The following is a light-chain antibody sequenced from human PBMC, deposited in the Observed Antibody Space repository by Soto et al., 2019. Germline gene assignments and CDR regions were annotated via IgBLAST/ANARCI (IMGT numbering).Light chain of an antibody. V-gene: IGKV3-15*01. CDR2: GAS. Sequence: SPATLYVSPGERATLSCRASQSVSSNLAWYQQKPGQAPRLLIYGASTRATGIPARFGGSGSGTEFTLTISSLQSEDFAVYYCQQYNNWPPKYTFGQGTKVDIK. CDR1: QSVSSN. CDR3: QQYNNWPPKYT. J-gene: IGKJ2*01.